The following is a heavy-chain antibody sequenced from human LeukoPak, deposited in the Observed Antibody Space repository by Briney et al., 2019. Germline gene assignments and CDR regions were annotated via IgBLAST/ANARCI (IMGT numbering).Heavy chain of an antibody. CDR1: GGSFSGYY. J-gene: IGHJ4*02. V-gene: IGHV4-34*01. CDR2: INHSGST. Sequence: SETLSLTCAVYGGSFSGYYWSWIRQPPGKGLEWIGEINHSGSTNYNPSLKSRVTISVDTSKNQFSLKLNSVTAADTAVYYCAVDYASFDYWGQGTLVTVSS. D-gene: IGHD4/OR15-4a*01. CDR3: AVDYASFDY.